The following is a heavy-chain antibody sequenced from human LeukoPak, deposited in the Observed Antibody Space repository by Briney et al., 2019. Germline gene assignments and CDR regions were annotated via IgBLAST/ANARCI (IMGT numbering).Heavy chain of an antibody. CDR2: IKQDGSEN. Sequence: GGSLRLSCAASGFTFSTFWMSWVRQAPGKGLEWVANIKQDGSENYYVDSVKGRFTISRDNAKKSLFLQMNSLRAEDTAVYYCAREGMISVAGNPLDYWGQGTLVTVSS. D-gene: IGHD6-19*01. V-gene: IGHV3-7*01. J-gene: IGHJ4*02. CDR3: AREGMISVAGNPLDY. CDR1: GFTFSTFW.